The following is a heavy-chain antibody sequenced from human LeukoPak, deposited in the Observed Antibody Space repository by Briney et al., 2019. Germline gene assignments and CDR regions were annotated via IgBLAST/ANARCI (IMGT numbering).Heavy chain of an antibody. V-gene: IGHV4-59*01. D-gene: IGHD3-10*01. Sequence: PSETLSLTCTVSGGSISSYYWSWIRQPPGKGLEWIGYIYYSGSTNYNPSLKSRVTISVDTSKNQFSLKLSSVTAADTAVYYSALSLGFRELLVDYWGQGTLVTVSS. CDR2: IYYSGST. CDR3: ALSLGFRELLVDY. J-gene: IGHJ4*02. CDR1: GGSISSYY.